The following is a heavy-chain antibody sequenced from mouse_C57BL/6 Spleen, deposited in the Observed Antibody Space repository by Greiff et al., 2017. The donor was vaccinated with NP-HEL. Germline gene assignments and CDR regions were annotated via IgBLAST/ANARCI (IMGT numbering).Heavy chain of an antibody. CDR3: ARGGTAQATPWFAY. J-gene: IGHJ3*01. D-gene: IGHD3-2*02. CDR2: LDPSDSYT. Sequence: QVQLQQPGAELVMPGASVKLSCKASGYTFTSYWMHWVKQRPGQGLEWIGELDPSDSYTNYNQKFKGKSTLTVDKSSSTAYMQLSSLTSEDSAVYYCARGGTAQATPWFAYWGQGTLVTVSA. V-gene: IGHV1-69*01. CDR1: GYTFTSYW.